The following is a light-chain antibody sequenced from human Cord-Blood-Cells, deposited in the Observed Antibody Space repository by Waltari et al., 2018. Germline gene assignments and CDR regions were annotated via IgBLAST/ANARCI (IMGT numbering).Light chain of an antibody. Sequence: IVMTQSPDSLAVPLGERATINCQPSQRVLYSSNNKNYLAWYQQKPGQPPKLLIYWASTRESGVPDRFSGSGSGTDFTLTISSLQAEDVAVYYCQQYYSTPITFGQGTRLEIK. V-gene: IGKV4-1*01. J-gene: IGKJ5*01. CDR1: QRVLYSSNNKNY. CDR3: QQYYSTPIT. CDR2: WAS.